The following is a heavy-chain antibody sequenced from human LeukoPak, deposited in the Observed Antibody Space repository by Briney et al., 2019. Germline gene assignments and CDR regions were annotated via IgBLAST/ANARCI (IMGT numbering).Heavy chain of an antibody. Sequence: GGSLRLSCAASGFTFSSYAMSWVRQAPGKGLEWVSSISGSGGSTYYADSVKGRFTISRDNSKNTVYLQMNSLRAEDTAVYYCAKDIQWLVPRGSDYWGQGTLVTVSS. CDR2: ISGSGGST. CDR3: AKDIQWLVPRGSDY. CDR1: GFTFSSYA. J-gene: IGHJ4*02. V-gene: IGHV3-23*01. D-gene: IGHD6-19*01.